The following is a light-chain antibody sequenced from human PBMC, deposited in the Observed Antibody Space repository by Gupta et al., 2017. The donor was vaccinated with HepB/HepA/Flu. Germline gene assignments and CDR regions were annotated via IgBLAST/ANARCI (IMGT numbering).Light chain of an antibody. Sequence: AIKLTQSPSSLSASVGDRVTITCRASQDINTDLSWYQQAPGKAPKILISAASNLQSGVPSRFTGSGSGTEFALTISSLRPEDLATYYCLQDYSYPLTFGQGTKVEIK. V-gene: IGKV1-6*01. CDR2: AAS. CDR1: QDINTD. J-gene: IGKJ1*01. CDR3: LQDYSYPLT.